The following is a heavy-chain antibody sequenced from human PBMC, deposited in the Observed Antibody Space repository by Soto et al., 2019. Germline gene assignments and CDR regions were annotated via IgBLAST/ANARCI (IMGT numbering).Heavy chain of an antibody. D-gene: IGHD2-2*01. CDR1: GVSISSGGYY. CDR3: ARDRGTSGGFDY. V-gene: IGHV4-31*03. J-gene: IGHJ4*02. CDR2: IYYSGST. Sequence: SETLSLTCTVSGVSISSGGYYWSWIRQHPGKGLEWIGYIYYSGSTYYNPSLKSRVTISVDTSKNQFSLKLSSVTAADTAVYYCARDRGTSGGFDYWGQGTLVTVSS.